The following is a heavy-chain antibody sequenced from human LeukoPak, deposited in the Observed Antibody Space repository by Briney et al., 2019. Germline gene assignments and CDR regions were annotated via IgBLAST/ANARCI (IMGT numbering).Heavy chain of an antibody. Sequence: SETLSLTCTVSGGSISSYYWSWIRQPPGKGLEWIGVIFYSGTTNYNPSLKSRVTISVDTSKNQFSLKLSSVTAADTAVYYCARGRWNKFDYWGQGTLVTVSS. CDR3: ARGRWNKFDY. D-gene: IGHD1-1*01. CDR1: GGSISSYY. V-gene: IGHV4-59*01. CDR2: IFYSGTT. J-gene: IGHJ4*02.